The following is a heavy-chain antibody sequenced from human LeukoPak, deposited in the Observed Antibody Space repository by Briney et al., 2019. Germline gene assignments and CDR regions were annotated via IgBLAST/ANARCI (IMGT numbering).Heavy chain of an antibody. J-gene: IGHJ5*02. CDR2: INHVGST. Sequence: SETLSLTCAVSGGSVSGYYWSWIRQPPGKGLEWIGEINHVGSTKYNPSLESRVTISEDTSKNQFSLKLSSVTAADTAVYYCAREPGYCSGGSCYGGWFDPWGQGTLVTVSS. V-gene: IGHV4-34*01. CDR1: GGSVSGYY. CDR3: AREPGYCSGGSCYGGWFDP. D-gene: IGHD2-15*01.